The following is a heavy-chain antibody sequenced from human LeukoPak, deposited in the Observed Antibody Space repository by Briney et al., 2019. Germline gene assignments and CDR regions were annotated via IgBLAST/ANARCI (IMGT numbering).Heavy chain of an antibody. CDR1: GYTFTSYD. D-gene: IGHD3-10*01. CDR3: ARQIDYYGSDVGDY. J-gene: IGHJ4*02. Sequence: GASVKVSCKASGYTFTSYDINWVRQATGQGLEWMGWMNPNSGNTGYAQKFQGRVTMTRDTSISTAYMELSRLRSDDTAVYYCARQIDYYGSDVGDYWGQGTLVTVSS. CDR2: MNPNSGNT. V-gene: IGHV1-8*01.